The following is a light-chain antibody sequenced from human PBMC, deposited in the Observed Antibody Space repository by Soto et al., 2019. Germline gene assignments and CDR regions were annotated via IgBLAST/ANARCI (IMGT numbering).Light chain of an antibody. CDR1: QSISKW. CDR2: DAS. V-gene: IGKV1-5*01. CDR3: QQYSSYSAWT. J-gene: IGKJ1*01. Sequence: LQMTQSPSNLSASIGDGVTITCRASQSISKWLAWHQQKPGKAPKLLIYDASSLQSGVPPRFSGSGSGTEFTLTIRSLQPDDIATYYCQQYSSYSAWTFGEGTKVDI.